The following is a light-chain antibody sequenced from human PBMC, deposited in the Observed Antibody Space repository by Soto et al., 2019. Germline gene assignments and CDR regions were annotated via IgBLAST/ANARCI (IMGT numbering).Light chain of an antibody. J-gene: IGLJ2*01. CDR3: SSYTSSSTPV. V-gene: IGLV2-14*01. Sequence: QSVLTQPASVSGSPGQSITISCTGTSSDVGGYNYVSWYQQHPGKAPKLMIYEVSNRPSGVSNRFSGSKSGNTASLTISGLQAEDEADYYCSSYTSSSTPVFGGETKLTVL. CDR1: SSDVGGYNY. CDR2: EVS.